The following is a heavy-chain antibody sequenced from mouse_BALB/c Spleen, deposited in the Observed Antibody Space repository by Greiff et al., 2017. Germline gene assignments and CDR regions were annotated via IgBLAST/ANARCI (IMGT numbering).Heavy chain of an antibody. D-gene: IGHD2-4*01. CDR1: GFNIKDTY. J-gene: IGHJ4*01. V-gene: IGHV14-3*02. Sequence: VQLKESGAELVKPGASVKLSCTASGFNIKDTYMHWVKQRPEQGLEWIGRIDPANGNTKYDPKFQGKATITADTSSNTAYLQLSSLTSEDTAVYYCARRDDYDRDAMDYWGQGTSVTVSS. CDR2: IDPANGNT. CDR3: ARRDDYDRDAMDY.